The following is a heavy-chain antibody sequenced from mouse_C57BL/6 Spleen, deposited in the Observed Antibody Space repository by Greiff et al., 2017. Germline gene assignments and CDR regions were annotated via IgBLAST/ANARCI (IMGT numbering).Heavy chain of an antibody. J-gene: IGHJ2*01. CDR3: AKTDYGSSYYFDY. CDR2: IYPSDSET. V-gene: IGHV1-61*01. D-gene: IGHD1-1*01. CDR1: GYTFTSDW. Sequence: QVQLQQPGAELVRPGSSVKLSCKASGYTFTSDWMDWVKQRPGQGLEWIGNIYPSDSETHYNQKFKDKATVTVDKSSSTAYMQLSSLTSEDSAVYSCAKTDYGSSYYFDYWGQGTTLTVSS.